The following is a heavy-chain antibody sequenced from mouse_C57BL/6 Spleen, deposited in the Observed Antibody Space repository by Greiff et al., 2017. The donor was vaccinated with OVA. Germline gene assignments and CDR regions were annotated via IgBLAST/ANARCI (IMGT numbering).Heavy chain of an antibody. CDR1: GYTFTSYW. CDR2: IYPSDSET. J-gene: IGHJ2*01. Sequence: QVQLQQPGAELVRPGSSVKLSCKASGYTFTSYWMDWVKQRPGQGLEWIGNIYPSDSETHYNQKFKDKATLTVDKSSSTAYMQLSGLTSEDSAVYYCARDYGNSFDYWGQGTTLTVSS. CDR3: ARDYGNSFDY. V-gene: IGHV1-61*01. D-gene: IGHD2-1*01.